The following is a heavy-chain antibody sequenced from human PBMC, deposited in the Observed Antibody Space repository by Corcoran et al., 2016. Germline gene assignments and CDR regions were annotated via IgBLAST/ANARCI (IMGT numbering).Heavy chain of an antibody. D-gene: IGHD1-26*01. CDR1: GGSFSGYY. J-gene: IGHJ4*02. Sequence: QVQLQQWGAGLLKPSETLSLTCAVYGGSFSGYYWSWIRQPPGKGLEWIGEINHSGSTNYNPSLKSRVTISVDTSKNQFSLKLSSVTAADTAVYYCARGRGGSYTRGYFDDWGQGTLVTVSS. V-gene: IGHV4-34*01. CDR2: INHSGST. CDR3: ARGRGGSYTRGYFDD.